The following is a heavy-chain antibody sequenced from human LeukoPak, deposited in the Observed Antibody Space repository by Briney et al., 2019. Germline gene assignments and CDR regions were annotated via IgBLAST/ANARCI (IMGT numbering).Heavy chain of an antibody. V-gene: IGHV3-21*01. J-gene: IGHJ4*02. Sequence: GGSLRLSCSASGFTFSSYTVDWVRQAPGKGLEWVSSISSTSAYIYYADSVKGRFTISRDNAKNSLYLQMNSLTAEDTAVYYCASNLWPTGYWGRGTLVTVSS. CDR2: ISSTSAYI. D-gene: IGHD2-21*01. CDR3: ASNLWPTGY. CDR1: GFTFSSYT.